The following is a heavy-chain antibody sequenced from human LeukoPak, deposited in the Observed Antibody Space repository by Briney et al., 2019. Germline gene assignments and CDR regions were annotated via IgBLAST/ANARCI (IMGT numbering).Heavy chain of an antibody. V-gene: IGHV4-39*01. Sequence: SETLSLTCSVSGDSVSRSDSYWDWIRQPPGKGLEWIGTIYYSGRTYYSPSLKSRVTMSVDPSNNQFSLNLRSVTAADTAVYYCARRRYYDGSGYLEWGQGTMLSVSS. CDR3: ARRRYYDGSGYLE. J-gene: IGHJ1*01. CDR2: IYYSGRT. D-gene: IGHD3-22*01. CDR1: GDSVSRSDSY.